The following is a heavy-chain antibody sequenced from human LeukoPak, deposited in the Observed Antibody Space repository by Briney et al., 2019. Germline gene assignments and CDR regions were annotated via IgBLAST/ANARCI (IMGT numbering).Heavy chain of an antibody. V-gene: IGHV4-4*09. Sequence: SETLSLTCTVSGGSISSYYWSWIRQPPGKGLEWIGYIYTSGSTNYNPSLKSRVTISVDTSKNQFSLKLSSVTAADTAVYYCARNSIEQQLAFDYWGQGTLVTVSS. D-gene: IGHD6-13*01. CDR3: ARNSIEQQLAFDY. J-gene: IGHJ4*02. CDR2: IYTSGST. CDR1: GGSISSYY.